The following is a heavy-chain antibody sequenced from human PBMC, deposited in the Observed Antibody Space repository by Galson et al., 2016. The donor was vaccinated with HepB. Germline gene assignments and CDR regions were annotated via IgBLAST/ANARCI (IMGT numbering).Heavy chain of an antibody. D-gene: IGHD5-24*01. CDR3: ARDMAGYNWIDF. V-gene: IGHV3-21*01. J-gene: IGHJ4*02. CDR2: ISRTSSYI. Sequence: SLRLSCAASGFNFNTYDMNWVRQAPGKGLEWVSYISRTSSYIYYADSVRGRFTISRDNAKNSLFLQLNSLRAADTAIYCCARDMAGYNWIDFWGLGTLVTVSS. CDR1: GFNFNTYD.